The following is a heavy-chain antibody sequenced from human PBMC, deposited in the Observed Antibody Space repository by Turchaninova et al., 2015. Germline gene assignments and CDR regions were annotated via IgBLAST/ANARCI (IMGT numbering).Heavy chain of an antibody. J-gene: IGHJ4*02. CDR2: TYYRSKWYK. CDR3: ARGRSWPLDY. Sequence: QVQLQQSGPGLVKPSQTLSVTCAISGDSVSSNSAAWNWIRQSPSRGLEWLGRTYYRSKWYKYYGESVKSRIINNTDTSKNQFALQLNSGTPEDTAVYYCARGRSWPLDYWGQGTLVNVSS. V-gene: IGHV6-1*01. D-gene: IGHD6-13*01. CDR1: GDSVSSNSAA.